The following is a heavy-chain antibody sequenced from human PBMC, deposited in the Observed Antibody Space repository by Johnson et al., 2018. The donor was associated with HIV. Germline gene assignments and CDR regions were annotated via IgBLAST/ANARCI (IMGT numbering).Heavy chain of an antibody. CDR3: ARDGYSSTPRCAFDI. J-gene: IGHJ3*02. D-gene: IGHD6-13*01. Sequence: QVQLVESGGGVVQPGRSLRLSCAASGFTFSSYAMHWVRQAPGKGLEWVAVISYDGSNKYYTDSVKGRFTISRDNSKNTLYLQMNSLRPEDTAVYYCARDGYSSTPRCAFDIWGQGTMVTVSS. CDR2: ISYDGSNK. CDR1: GFTFSSYA. V-gene: IGHV3-30*04.